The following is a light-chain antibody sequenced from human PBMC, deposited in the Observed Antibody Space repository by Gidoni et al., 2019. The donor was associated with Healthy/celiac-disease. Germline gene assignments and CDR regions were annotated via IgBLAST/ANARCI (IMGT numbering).Light chain of an antibody. CDR1: QSVSSN. CDR3: QQYNNWTTWT. Sequence: IVMTQSPATLSVSPGERATLSCRASQSVSSNLAWYQQKPAQAPRLLIYGASTRATGIPARFSGSGSGTEFTLTISSLQSEDFAVYYCQQYNNWTTWTFGQXTKVEIK. J-gene: IGKJ1*01. V-gene: IGKV3-15*01. CDR2: GAS.